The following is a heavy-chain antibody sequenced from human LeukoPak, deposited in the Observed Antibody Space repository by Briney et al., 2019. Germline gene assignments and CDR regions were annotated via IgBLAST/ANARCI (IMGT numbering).Heavy chain of an antibody. CDR2: INLSGDT. D-gene: IGHD3-10*01. CDR3: ARVTYGSGSYHGRFDP. Sequence: SETLSLTCAVYGGSFSGYYWSWIRQPPGKGLEWIGEINLSGDTNYNPSLTSRVTLSVETSKYQFSLRLTSVTAADTAVYYCARVTYGSGSYHGRFDPWGQGTLVTVSS. J-gene: IGHJ5*02. CDR1: GGSFSGYY. V-gene: IGHV4-34*01.